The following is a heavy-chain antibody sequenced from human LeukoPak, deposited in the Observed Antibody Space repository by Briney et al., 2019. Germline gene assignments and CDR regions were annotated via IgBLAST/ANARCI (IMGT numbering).Heavy chain of an antibody. CDR1: GGSISNYY. V-gene: IGHV4-59*01. D-gene: IGHD3-16*02. CDR3: ARGRFGLYVWGSYRYYFDY. CDR2: NRGST. J-gene: IGHJ4*02. Sequence: PSETLSLTCTVSGGSISNYYWSWIRQPPGKRLEWIGYNRGSTNYYPSLKSRVTISVDTSKNQFSLKLSSVTAADTAVYYCARGRFGLYVWGSYRYYFDYWGQGTLVTVSS.